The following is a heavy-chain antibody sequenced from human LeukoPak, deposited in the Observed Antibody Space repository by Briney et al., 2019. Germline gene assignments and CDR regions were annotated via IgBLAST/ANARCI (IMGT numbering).Heavy chain of an antibody. J-gene: IGHJ6*02. V-gene: IGHV4-4*07. CDR3: ARDAVAAAGTNYYYYYGMDV. D-gene: IGHD6-13*01. CDR1: GGSISSYY. Sequence: PSETLSLTCTVSGGSISSYYWSWIRQPAGKGLEWIGRIYTSGSTNYNPSLKSRVTMSVDTSKNQFSLKLSSVPAADTAVYYCARDAVAAAGTNYYYYYGMDVWGQGTTVTVSS. CDR2: IYTSGST.